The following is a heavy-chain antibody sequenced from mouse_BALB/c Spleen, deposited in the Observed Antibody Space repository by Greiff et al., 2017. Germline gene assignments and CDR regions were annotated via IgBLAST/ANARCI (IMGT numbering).Heavy chain of an antibody. CDR1: GYAFTSYN. V-gene: IGHV1S135*01. D-gene: IGHD2-2*01. CDR2: IDPYNGGT. J-gene: IGHJ4*01. CDR3: ARSGLRHSMDY. Sequence: EVKLVESGPELVKPGASVKVSCKASGYAFTSYNMYWVKQSHGKSLEWIGYIDPYNGGTSYNQKFKGKASITADTSSNTAYLQLSSLTSEDTAVYYCARSGLRHSMDYWGQGTSVTVSS.